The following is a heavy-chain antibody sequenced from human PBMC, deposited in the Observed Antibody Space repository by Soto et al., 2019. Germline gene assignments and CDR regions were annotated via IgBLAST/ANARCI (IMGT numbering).Heavy chain of an antibody. CDR3: ARPRGSSYHYYYGMDV. J-gene: IGHJ6*02. V-gene: IGHV3-7*03. CDR2: IKQDGSEK. D-gene: IGHD6-6*01. CDR1: GFTFSSYW. Sequence: EVQLVESGGGLVQPGGSLRLSCAASGFTFSSYWMSWVRQAPGKGLEWVANIKQDGSEKYYVDSVKGRFTISRDNAKNSPYLQMNSLRAEDPAVYYCARPRGSSYHYYYGMDVWGQGTTVTVSS.